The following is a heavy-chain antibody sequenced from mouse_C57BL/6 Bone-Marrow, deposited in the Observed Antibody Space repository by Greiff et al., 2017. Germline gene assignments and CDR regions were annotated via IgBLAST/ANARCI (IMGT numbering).Heavy chain of an antibody. CDR2: IDPEDGDT. V-gene: IGHV14-1*01. Sequence: VQLKESGAELVRPGASVKLSCTASGFNIKDYYMHWVKQRPEQGLEWIGRIDPEDGDTEYAPKFQGKATMTADPSSNTAYLQLSSLTSEDTAVYYCTTGLGAMDYWGQGTSVTVSS. D-gene: IGHD2-4*01. CDR3: TTGLGAMDY. CDR1: GFNIKDYY. J-gene: IGHJ4*01.